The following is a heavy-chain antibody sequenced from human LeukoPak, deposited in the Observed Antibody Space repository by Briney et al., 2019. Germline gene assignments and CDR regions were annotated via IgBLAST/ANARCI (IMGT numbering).Heavy chain of an antibody. CDR3: TRDPGGTAMAKYYFDY. Sequence: EASVTVSCKASGYTFTGYYLHWVRQAPGQGLEWMGWINPNSGGTSYAQKFQDRVTMTRDTSTSTAYMELSRLRSDDTAVYYCTRDPGGTAMAKYYFDYWGQGTLVTVSS. CDR2: INPNSGGT. V-gene: IGHV1-2*02. J-gene: IGHJ4*02. CDR1: GYTFTGYY. D-gene: IGHD5-18*01.